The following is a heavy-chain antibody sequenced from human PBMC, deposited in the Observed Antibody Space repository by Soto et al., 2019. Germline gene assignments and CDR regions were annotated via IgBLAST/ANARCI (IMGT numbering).Heavy chain of an antibody. V-gene: IGHV3-15*01. CDR1: ECTFGNPW. Sequence: GGPLRLSCGAAECTFGNPWMSWVRKAQGKGLEWVGRIKSKTDGGTTDYAAPVKGRFTISRDDSKNTLYLQMNSLKTEDTAVYYGSLGVRYFDWLFHWGQGTLVTVSS. J-gene: IGHJ4*02. D-gene: IGHD3-9*01. CDR3: SLGVRYFDWLFH. CDR2: IKSKTDGGTT.